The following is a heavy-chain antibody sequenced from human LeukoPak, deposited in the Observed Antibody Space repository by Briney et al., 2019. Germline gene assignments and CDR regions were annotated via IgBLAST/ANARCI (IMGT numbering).Heavy chain of an antibody. J-gene: IGHJ3*02. D-gene: IGHD2-21*01. Sequence: MSSETLSLTCAVYGGSFSGYYWSWLRQPPGKGREWIGEINHSGSTNYNPSLKSRVTMSVNTSRNQFSRKLNSVTAADTAVYYCAKSKGDGLIDIWGQGTMVTVSS. V-gene: IGHV4-34*01. CDR3: AKSKGDGLIDI. CDR1: GGSFSGYY. CDR2: INHSGST.